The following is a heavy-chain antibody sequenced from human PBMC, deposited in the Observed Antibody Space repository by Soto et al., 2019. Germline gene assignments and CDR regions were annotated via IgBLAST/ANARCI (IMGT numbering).Heavy chain of an antibody. CDR2: ISYDGSNK. CDR3: AKARFLEWLGPNWFDP. D-gene: IGHD3-3*01. Sequence: GGSLRLSCAASGFTFSSYGMHWVRQAPGKGLEWVAVISYDGSNKYYADSVKGRFTISRDNSKNTLYLQMNSLRAEDTAVHYCAKARFLEWLGPNWFDPWGQGTLVTVSS. V-gene: IGHV3-30*18. J-gene: IGHJ5*02. CDR1: GFTFSSYG.